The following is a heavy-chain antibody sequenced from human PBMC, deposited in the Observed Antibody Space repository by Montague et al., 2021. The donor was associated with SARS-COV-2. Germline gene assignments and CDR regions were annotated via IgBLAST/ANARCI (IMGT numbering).Heavy chain of an antibody. CDR1: GFTFSSYE. V-gene: IGHV3-48*03. CDR3: ARESRITMLVVVITSAFDI. CDR2: ISSSGGTT. D-gene: IGHD3-22*01. Sequence: SLRLSCAASGFTFSSYEMNWVRQAPGKGLEWVSHISSSGGTTFYADSVRGRFTISRDNAKNSLYLQMNSLRAEDTAVYYCARESRITMLVVVITSAFDIWGQGTMVTVSS. J-gene: IGHJ3*02.